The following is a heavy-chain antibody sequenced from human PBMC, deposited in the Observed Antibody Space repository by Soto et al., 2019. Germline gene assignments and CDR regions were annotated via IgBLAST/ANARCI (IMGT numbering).Heavy chain of an antibody. V-gene: IGHV3-7*01. D-gene: IGHD2-2*01. J-gene: IGHJ4*02. Sequence: GGSLRLSCAASGFTFSNYWMSWVRQAPGKGLEWVANIKQDGSEKYYVDSVKGRFTISRDNAKNSLYLQMNSLRAEDTAVYYCARDLSFLVPGYWGQGTLVTVSS. CDR2: IKQDGSEK. CDR3: ARDLSFLVPGY. CDR1: GFTFSNYW.